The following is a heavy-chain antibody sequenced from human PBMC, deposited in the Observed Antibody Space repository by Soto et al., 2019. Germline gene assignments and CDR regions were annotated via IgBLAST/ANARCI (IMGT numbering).Heavy chain of an antibody. CDR2: ISYDGSNK. V-gene: IGHV3-30*18. D-gene: IGHD6-19*01. CDR1: GFTFSSYG. J-gene: IGHJ6*02. Sequence: QVQLVESGGGVVQPGRSLRLSCAASGFTFSSYGMHWVRQAPGKGLEWVAVISYDGSNKYYADSVKSRFTISRDNSKNTLYLQMNSLKAEDTAVSYCAKDRVAGMVHHDLYYDYGMDVWGQGTTVTVSS. CDR3: AKDRVAGMVHHDLYYDYGMDV.